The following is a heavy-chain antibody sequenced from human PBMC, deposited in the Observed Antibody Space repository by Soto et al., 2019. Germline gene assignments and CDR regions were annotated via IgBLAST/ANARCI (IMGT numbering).Heavy chain of an antibody. J-gene: IGHJ3*02. D-gene: IGHD2-2*01. CDR3: ARHVGCSSTSCYAGGSAFDI. CDR1: GGSISSSSYY. V-gene: IGHV4-39*01. Sequence: QLQLQESGPGLVKPSETLSLTCTVSGGSISSSSYYWGWIRQPPGKGMEWIGSIYYSGSTYYNPSLKSRVTISVDTSKKQFSQKLSAVTAADTAVYYCARHVGCSSTSCYAGGSAFDIWGQGTMGTVSS. CDR2: IYYSGST.